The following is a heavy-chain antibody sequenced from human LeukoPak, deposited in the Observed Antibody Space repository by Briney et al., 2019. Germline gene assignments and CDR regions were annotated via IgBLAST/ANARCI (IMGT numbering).Heavy chain of an antibody. Sequence: SETLSLTCSVYGGSFSGYYWGWIRQPPGKGLQWIAEINNSGRTNYNPSLNSRVTISLDTSKTQFSLKLSSVTAADTAVYYCASAAGYLAYWGQGTLVTVSS. CDR3: ASAAGYLAY. J-gene: IGHJ4*02. D-gene: IGHD6-25*01. CDR2: INNSGRT. V-gene: IGHV4-34*01. CDR1: GGSFSGYY.